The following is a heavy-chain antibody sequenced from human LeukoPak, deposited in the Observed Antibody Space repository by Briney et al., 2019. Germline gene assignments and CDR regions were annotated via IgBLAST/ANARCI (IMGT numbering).Heavy chain of an antibody. CDR3: ARDRDGGSRLWGDYYYIDV. V-gene: IGHV1-69*01. CDR2: IIPIFGTA. Sequence: GSSVKVSCKASGGTFSSYAISWVRQAPGQGLEWMGGIIPIFGTANYAQKFQGRVTITADESTSTAYMELSSLRSEDTAVYYCARDRDGGSRLWGDYYYIDVWGKGTTVTISS. D-gene: IGHD1-26*01. CDR1: GGTFSSYA. J-gene: IGHJ6*03.